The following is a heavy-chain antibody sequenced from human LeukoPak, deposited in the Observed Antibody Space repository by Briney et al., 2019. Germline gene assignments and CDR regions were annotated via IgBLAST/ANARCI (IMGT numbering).Heavy chain of an antibody. CDR3: AREQYGSDDALDI. Sequence: GRSLRLSFAASGFTFSSYGMHWVRQAPGKGLEWVAVIWFDGSNQYYADSVKGRFTVSRDNSKNTMDLQMNSLRAEDTAVYYCAREQYGSDDALDIWGQGTMVTVSS. V-gene: IGHV3-33*01. CDR2: IWFDGSNQ. D-gene: IGHD4-17*01. CDR1: GFTFSSYG. J-gene: IGHJ3*02.